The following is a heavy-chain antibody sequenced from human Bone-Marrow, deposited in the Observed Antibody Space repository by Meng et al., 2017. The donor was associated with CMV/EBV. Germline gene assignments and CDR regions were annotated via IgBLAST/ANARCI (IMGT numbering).Heavy chain of an antibody. J-gene: IGHJ4*02. V-gene: IGHV3-21*01. Sequence: GESLKISCAASGFTFRSYSMNWVRQAPGKGLEWVSSISSSSSYIYYADSLEGRFTISRDNAKNPLYLQMNSLRAEDTAVYYCAISSVVVVAADFDYWGRGTLVTVSS. CDR3: AISSVVVVAADFDY. CDR1: GFTFRSYS. CDR2: ISSSSSYI. D-gene: IGHD2-15*01.